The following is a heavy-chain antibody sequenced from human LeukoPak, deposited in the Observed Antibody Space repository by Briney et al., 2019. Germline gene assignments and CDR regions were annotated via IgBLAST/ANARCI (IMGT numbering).Heavy chain of an antibody. CDR1: GFTFSDYY. J-gene: IGHJ6*03. CDR3: ASAPYDFWGNYYMDV. D-gene: IGHD3-3*01. CDR2: ISSSGSTI. Sequence: GGSLRLSCAASGFTFSDYYMSWIRQAPGEGLEWVSYISSSGSTIYYADSVKGRFTISRDNAKNSLSLQMNSLRAEDTAVYYCASAPYDFWGNYYMDVWVKGTTVTVSS. V-gene: IGHV3-11*04.